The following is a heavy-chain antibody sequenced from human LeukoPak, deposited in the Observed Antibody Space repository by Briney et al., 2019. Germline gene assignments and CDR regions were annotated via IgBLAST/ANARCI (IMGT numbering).Heavy chain of an antibody. D-gene: IGHD6-19*01. CDR3: ATSGWYQVVVY. CDR1: GVSISSSSYD. V-gene: IGHV4-39*07. Sequence: PSETLSLTCTVSGVSISSSSYDWGWIRQPPGKGLEWIGSIYYSSSTYYHPSLKSRFTISVDTSNNQFSLKLSSVTAADTAVYYYATSGWYQVVVYWGQGTLVTVSS. CDR2: IYYSSST. J-gene: IGHJ4*02.